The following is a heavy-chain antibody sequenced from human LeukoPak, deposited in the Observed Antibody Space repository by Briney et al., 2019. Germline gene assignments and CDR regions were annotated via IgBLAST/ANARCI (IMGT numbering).Heavy chain of an antibody. Sequence: PGRALRLSCAASGFPFRRYWMSWVRQAPGKGLEWVANIKQDGSEKYYVDSVKGRFTICRDNAKNSLYLQMNSLRAEDTAVYYCARVGGRQLVKDYVDYWGKGTLVTVSS. CDR2: IKQDGSEK. CDR1: GFPFRRYW. J-gene: IGHJ4*02. D-gene: IGHD6-13*01. V-gene: IGHV3-7*03. CDR3: ARVGGRQLVKDYVDY.